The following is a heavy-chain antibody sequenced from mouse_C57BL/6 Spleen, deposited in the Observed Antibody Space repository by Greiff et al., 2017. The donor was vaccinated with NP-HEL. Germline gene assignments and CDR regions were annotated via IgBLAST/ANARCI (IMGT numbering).Heavy chain of an antibody. J-gene: IGHJ2*01. CDR3: ARDYYGSSPHYFDY. CDR2: ISDGGSYT. CDR1: GFTFSSYA. Sequence: EVQVVESGGGLVKPGGSLKLSCAASGFTFSSYAMSWVRQTPEKRLEWVATISDGGSYTYYPDNVKGRFTISRDNAKNNLYMQMSHLKSEDTAMYYCARDYYGSSPHYFDYWGQGTTLTVSS. V-gene: IGHV5-4*01. D-gene: IGHD1-1*01.